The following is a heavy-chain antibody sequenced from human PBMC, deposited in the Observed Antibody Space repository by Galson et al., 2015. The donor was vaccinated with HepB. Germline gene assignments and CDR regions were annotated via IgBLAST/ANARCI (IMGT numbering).Heavy chain of an antibody. CDR2: ISSRSSDI. D-gene: IGHD3-3*01. J-gene: IGHJ4*02. CDR1: GFTFSTYT. CDR3: ARDILGFFGLARGGDS. V-gene: IGHV3-21*01. Sequence: SLRLSCAASGFTFSTYTMKWVRQAPGKGLEWVSSISSRSSDINYADSVKGRFTISRDNAKNSLHLQMNSLRAEDTAVYFCARDILGFFGLARGGDSWGQGTLVTVSS.